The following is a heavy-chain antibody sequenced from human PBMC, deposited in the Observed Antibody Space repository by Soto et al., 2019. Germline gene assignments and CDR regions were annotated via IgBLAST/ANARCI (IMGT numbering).Heavy chain of an antibody. Sequence: GGFLRLPWAAPGFTFSTFDITWVRQAPGKGLEWVSLIRGVAGSTHYADSVKGRFTISKDSYENMLYLQMNSLRAEDTAVYFCVKGAWPDYWGQGNMVTVSS. CDR1: GFTFSTFD. V-gene: IGHV3-23*01. CDR2: IRGVAGST. J-gene: IGHJ4*02. CDR3: VKGAWPDY.